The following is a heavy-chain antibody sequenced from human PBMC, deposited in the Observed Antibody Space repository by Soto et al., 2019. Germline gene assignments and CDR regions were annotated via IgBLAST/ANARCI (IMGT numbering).Heavy chain of an antibody. Sequence: GESLKISCKGSGYSFTSYWISWVRQMPGKGLEWMGRIDPSDSYTNYSPSFQGHVTISADKSISTAYLQWSSLKASDTAMYYCALISDCYNYSNYYYYYGMDVWGQGTTVTVSS. D-gene: IGHD5-12*01. CDR1: GYSFTSYW. J-gene: IGHJ6*02. CDR2: IDPSDSYT. CDR3: ALISDCYNYSNYYYYYGMDV. V-gene: IGHV5-10-1*01.